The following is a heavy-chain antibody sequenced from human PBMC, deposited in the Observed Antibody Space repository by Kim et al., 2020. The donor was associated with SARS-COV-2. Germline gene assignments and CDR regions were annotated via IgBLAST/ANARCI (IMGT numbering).Heavy chain of an antibody. CDR1: GFTVSSNY. D-gene: IGHD1-1*01. CDR2: IYSGGST. V-gene: IGHV3-53*01. Sequence: GGSLRLSCAASGFTVSSNYMSWVRQAPGKGLEWVSVIYSGGSTYYADSVKGRFTISRDNSKNTLYLQMNSLRAEDTAVYYCATTGTFWTYYYYYYGMDVWGQGTTVTVSS. J-gene: IGHJ6*02. CDR3: ATTGTFWTYYYYYYGMDV.